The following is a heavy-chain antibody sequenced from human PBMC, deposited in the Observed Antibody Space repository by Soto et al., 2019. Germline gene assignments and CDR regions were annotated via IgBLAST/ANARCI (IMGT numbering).Heavy chain of an antibody. D-gene: IGHD2-15*01. V-gene: IGHV1-69*06. CDR3: ARDSIGNCSGGSCYRSAEFDY. J-gene: IGHJ4*02. CDR1: GGTFSSYA. CDR2: IIPIFGTA. Sequence: QVQLVQSGAEVKKPGSSVKVSCKASGGTFSSYAISWVRLAPGQGLEWMGGIIPIFGTANYAQKLQGRVMITADKSTSTADMELSSLRSEDTAVYYCARDSIGNCSGGSCYRSAEFDYWGQGTLVTVSS.